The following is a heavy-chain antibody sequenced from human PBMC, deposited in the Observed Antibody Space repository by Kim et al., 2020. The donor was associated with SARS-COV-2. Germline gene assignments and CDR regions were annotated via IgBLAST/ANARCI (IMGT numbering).Heavy chain of an antibody. J-gene: IGHJ4*02. Sequence: SETLSLTCAVSGGSIRSGGYSWSWIRQPPGKGLEWIGYIYHSGSTYYNPSLKSRVTISVDRSKNQFSLKLSSVTAADTAVYYCARGEDLDYWGQGTLVTVSS. D-gene: IGHD1-26*01. CDR1: GGSIRSGGYS. CDR2: IYHSGST. V-gene: IGHV4-30-2*01. CDR3: ARGEDLDY.